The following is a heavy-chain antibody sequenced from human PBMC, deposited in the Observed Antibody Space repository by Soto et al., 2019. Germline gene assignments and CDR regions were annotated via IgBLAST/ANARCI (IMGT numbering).Heavy chain of an antibody. CDR1: GFTFSSYA. Sequence: EVQLLESGGGLVQPGGSLRLSCAASGFTFSSYAMSWVRQAPGKGLEWVSIIGVGGGDRYYPESVKGGFTISRDNSRDTLYLEMNSLRDEDTAVYYCARVRFGELVWGQGTLVTVSS. V-gene: IGHV3-23*01. CDR2: IGVGGGDR. CDR3: ARVRFGELV. J-gene: IGHJ4*02. D-gene: IGHD3-10*01.